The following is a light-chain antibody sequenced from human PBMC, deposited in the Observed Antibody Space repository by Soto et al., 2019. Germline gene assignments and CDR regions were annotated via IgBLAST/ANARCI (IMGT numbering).Light chain of an antibody. CDR2: NND. CDR3: AAWDDRLKGYV. Sequence: QSVLTQPPSASGTPGHRVTISCSGSGSNFGSNTVNWYQHLPGTAPKLLIYNNDQRPSGVPDRFSGSKSGTSASLAISWLQSDDEADYYCAAWDDRLKGYVFGTGTKLTVL. J-gene: IGLJ1*01. V-gene: IGLV1-44*01. CDR1: GSNFGSNT.